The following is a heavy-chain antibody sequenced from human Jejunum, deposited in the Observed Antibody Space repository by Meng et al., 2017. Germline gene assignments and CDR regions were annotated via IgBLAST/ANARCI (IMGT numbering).Heavy chain of an antibody. CDR3: ARDVDTSSHYSWFDP. V-gene: IGHV3-33*01. D-gene: IGHD2-2*01. CDR1: GFIFSSYG. Sequence: GESLKISCAASGFIFSSYGMHWVRQAPGKGLEWVAGIWYHGRNDFYADSVKGRFTISRDTSTLYLEMNSLRVEDTAVYYCARDVDTSSHYSWFDPWGQGTLVTGAS. CDR2: IWYHGRND. J-gene: IGHJ5*02.